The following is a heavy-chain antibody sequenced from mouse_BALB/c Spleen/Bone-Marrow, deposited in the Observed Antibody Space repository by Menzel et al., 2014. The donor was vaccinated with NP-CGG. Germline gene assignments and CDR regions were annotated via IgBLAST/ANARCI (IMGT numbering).Heavy chain of an antibody. CDR3: ARCYYGNYFDY. V-gene: IGHV1S81*02. CDR1: GYTFTSYW. Sequence: QVQLQQPGAELVKPGASVKLSCKASGYTFTSYWMHWVKQRPGQGLEWIGEINPSNGRTNYNEKFKSKATLTVDKSSSPAYMQLSSLTSEDSAVYYCARCYYGNYFDYWGQGTTLTVSS. CDR2: INPSNGRT. D-gene: IGHD2-1*01. J-gene: IGHJ2*01.